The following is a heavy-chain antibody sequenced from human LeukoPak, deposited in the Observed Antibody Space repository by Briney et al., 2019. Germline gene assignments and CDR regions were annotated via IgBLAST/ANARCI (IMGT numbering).Heavy chain of an antibody. CDR1: GYTFTSYD. D-gene: IGHD6-13*01. Sequence: GASVKVSCKASGYTFTSYDINWVRQATGQGLEWMGWMNPNSGNTGYAQKFQGRVTMTRNTSISTAYMELSSLRSEDTAVYYCASLMYSSSWYYYYYGMDVWDQGTTVTVSS. V-gene: IGHV1-8*01. J-gene: IGHJ6*02. CDR2: MNPNSGNT. CDR3: ASLMYSSSWYYYYYGMDV.